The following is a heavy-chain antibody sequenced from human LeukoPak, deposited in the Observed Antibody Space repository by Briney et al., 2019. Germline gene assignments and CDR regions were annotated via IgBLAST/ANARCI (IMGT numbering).Heavy chain of an antibody. J-gene: IGHJ4*02. CDR1: GFTFSGYA. D-gene: IGHD4-11*01. V-gene: IGHV3-23*01. CDR2: ISGSGGST. Sequence: PGGSLRLSCAASGFTFSGYAMSWVRQAPGKGLEWVSAISGSGGSTYYADSVKGRFTISRDNSKNTLYLQMNSLRAEDTAVYYCAKSQTNTVTTNFDYWGQGTLVTVSS. CDR3: AKSQTNTVTTNFDY.